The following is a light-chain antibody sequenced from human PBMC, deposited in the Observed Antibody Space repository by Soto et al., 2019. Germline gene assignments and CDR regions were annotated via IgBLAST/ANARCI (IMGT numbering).Light chain of an antibody. CDR2: EVT. Sequence: QSVLTQPASVSGSLGQSITISCTGTSSDVGAYNYVSWYQQHPDKAPKLLIFEVTNRPSGVSGRFSGSKSGTSASLAISGLQSEDEADYYCATWDDSLNGLVFGGGTKLTVL. V-gene: IGLV2-14*01. CDR1: SSDVGAYNY. J-gene: IGLJ2*01. CDR3: ATWDDSLNGLV.